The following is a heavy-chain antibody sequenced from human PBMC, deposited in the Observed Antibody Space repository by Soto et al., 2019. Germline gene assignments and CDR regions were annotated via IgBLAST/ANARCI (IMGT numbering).Heavy chain of an antibody. J-gene: IGHJ5*02. D-gene: IGHD6-6*01. CDR3: ARAGHSSSSEGANWFDP. CDR1: GYSISSGYY. CDR2: IYHSGST. V-gene: IGHV4-38-2*01. Sequence: SETLSLTCAVSGYSISSGYYWGWIRQPPGKGLEWIGSIYHSGSTYYNPSLKSRVTISVDTSKNQFSLKLSSVTAADTAVYYCARAGHSSSSEGANWFDPWGQGTLVTSPQ.